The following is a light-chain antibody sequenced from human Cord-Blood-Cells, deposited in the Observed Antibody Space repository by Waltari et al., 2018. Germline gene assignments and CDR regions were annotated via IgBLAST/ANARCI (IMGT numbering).Light chain of an antibody. CDR1: QGISSA. CDR2: DAP. V-gene: IGKV1D-13*01. J-gene: IGKJ2*01. Sequence: AIQLTQSPSSLSASVGDRVTITCRASQGISSALAWYQQKPGKAPKLLIYDAPSLESGVPSRFSGSGSGTDFTLTISSLQPEDFATYYCQQFNNYPLYTFGQGTKLEIK. CDR3: QQFNNYPLYT.